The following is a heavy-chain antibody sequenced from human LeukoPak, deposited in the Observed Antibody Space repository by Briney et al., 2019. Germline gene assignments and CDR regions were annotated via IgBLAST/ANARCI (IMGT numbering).Heavy chain of an antibody. D-gene: IGHD3-16*01. CDR1: GGSISSYY. Sequence: SETLSLTCTVSGGSISSYYWSWIRQPPGKGLEWIGYIYYSGSTNYNPSLKSRVTISVDTSKNQFSLKLSSVTAADTAVYYCARHYWGSTYYFDYWGQGTLVTVSS. J-gene: IGHJ4*02. CDR3: ARHYWGSTYYFDY. CDR2: IYYSGST. V-gene: IGHV4-59*08.